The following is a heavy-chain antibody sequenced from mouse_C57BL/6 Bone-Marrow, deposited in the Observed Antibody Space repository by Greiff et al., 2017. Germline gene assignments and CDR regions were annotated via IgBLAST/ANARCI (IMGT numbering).Heavy chain of an antibody. D-gene: IGHD2-4*01. Sequence: VQLQQSGAELAKPGASVKLSCKASGYTFTSYWMHWVKQRPGQGLEWIGYINPSSGYTKYNQKFKDQATLTADKSYSTAYRQLSSLTYEDSAVYYCERKDDYDARVYARDYWGQGTSVTVSS. CDR1: GYTFTSYW. V-gene: IGHV1-7*01. CDR2: INPSSGYT. J-gene: IGHJ4*01. CDR3: ERKDDYDARVYARDY.